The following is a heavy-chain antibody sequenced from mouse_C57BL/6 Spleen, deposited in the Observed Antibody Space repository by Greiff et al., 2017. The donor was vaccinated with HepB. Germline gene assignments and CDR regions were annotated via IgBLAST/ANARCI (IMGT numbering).Heavy chain of an antibody. CDR1: GGDRGNSW. J-gene: IGHJ1*03. Sequence: EGRKQKEGEGGGGGGAGGEGAGRGAGGDRGNSWMHGWSQRREQGLEWSGRIDPANGNTKYAPKFQGKATITADTSSNTAYLQLSSLTSEDTAIYYCARFITTVVGYFDVWGTGTTVTVSS. CDR3: ARFITTVVGYFDV. D-gene: IGHD1-1*01. CDR2: IDPANGNT. V-gene: IGHV14-3*01.